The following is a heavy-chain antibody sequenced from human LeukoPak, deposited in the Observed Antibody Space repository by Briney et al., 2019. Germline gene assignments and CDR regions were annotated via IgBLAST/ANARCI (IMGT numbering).Heavy chain of an antibody. CDR1: GYTFTSYA. Sequence: ASVKVSCKASGYTFTSYAMHWVRQAPGQRLEWMGWINAGNGNTKYSQKFQGRVTITRDTSASTAYMELSSLRSEDTAVYYCARGAAVLPAAMRSVYYYYGMDVWGQGTTVTVSS. V-gene: IGHV1-3*01. D-gene: IGHD2-2*01. CDR2: INAGNGNT. J-gene: IGHJ6*02. CDR3: ARGAAVLPAAMRSVYYYYGMDV.